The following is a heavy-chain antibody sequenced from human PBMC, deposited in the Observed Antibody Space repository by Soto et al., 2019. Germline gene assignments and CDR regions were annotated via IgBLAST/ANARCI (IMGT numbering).Heavy chain of an antibody. CDR1: GGTFSSDT. V-gene: IGHV1-69*08. CDR2: IIPILGIA. CDR3: ARDGSSSSGIYWYFDL. Sequence: QVQLVQSGAEVKKPGSSVKVSCKASGGTFSSDTISWVRQAPGQGLEWMGRIIPILGIANYAQKFQGRVTITADKSTSTAYMELSSLRSEDTAVYYCARDGSSSSGIYWYFDLWGRGTLVTVSS. J-gene: IGHJ2*01. D-gene: IGHD6-6*01.